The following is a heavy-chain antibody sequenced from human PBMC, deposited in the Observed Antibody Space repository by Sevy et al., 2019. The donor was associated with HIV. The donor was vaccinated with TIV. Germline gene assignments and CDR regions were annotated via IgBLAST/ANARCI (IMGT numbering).Heavy chain of an antibody. J-gene: IGHJ5*02. Sequence: SETLPLTCTVSGGSISAYHWSWIRQPPGKGLEYIGYIHYTGTTNYNPSLKSRVTISVDTSKNQFSLKLSSVTAADTALYFWAGAPPVRSGDDSLNWFDPWGQGTLVTVSS. D-gene: IGHD5-12*01. V-gene: IGHV4-59*01. CDR3: AGAPPVRSGDDSLNWFDP. CDR1: GGSISAYH. CDR2: IHYTGTT.